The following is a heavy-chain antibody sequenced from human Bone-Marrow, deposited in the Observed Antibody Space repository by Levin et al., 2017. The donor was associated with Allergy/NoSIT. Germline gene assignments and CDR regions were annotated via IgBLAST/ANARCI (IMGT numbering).Heavy chain of an antibody. CDR1: GFPFNIYW. CDR3: ATTNDWYLDL. D-gene: IGHD1-26*01. Sequence: SCAASGFPFNIYWMHWVHQAPGKGLVWVSRINSDASSTSYADFAKGRFTISRDNAKNTLYLQMKSLRVEDTAIYYCATTNDWYLDLWGRGTLVTVSS. V-gene: IGHV3-74*01. CDR2: INSDASST. J-gene: IGHJ2*01.